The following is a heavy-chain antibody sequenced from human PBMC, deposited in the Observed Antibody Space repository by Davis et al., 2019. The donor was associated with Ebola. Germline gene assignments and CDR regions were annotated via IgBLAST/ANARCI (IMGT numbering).Heavy chain of an antibody. Sequence: ASVQVSCKASGYTFTGYDMHWVRQAPGQGLEWMGRINPKSGGTYYAQKFQGRVTMTRDTSITSLYMELSGLTSDDTALYYCARDQGGLDYWGQGTLVTVSS. J-gene: IGHJ4*02. CDR2: INPKSGGT. V-gene: IGHV1-2*06. D-gene: IGHD3-16*01. CDR3: ARDQGGLDY. CDR1: GYTFTGYD.